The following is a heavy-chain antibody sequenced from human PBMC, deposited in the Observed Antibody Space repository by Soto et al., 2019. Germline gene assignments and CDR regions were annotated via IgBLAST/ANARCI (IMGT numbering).Heavy chain of an antibody. V-gene: IGHV3-15*01. Sequence: EVQLVESGGDLVKPGGSLRLSCAASEFTFTNAWMSWVRQAPGKGLEWVGRIKSKTDGGTTDYAAPVKGRFTISRDESQNTLYLQMNSLKTEDTAVYYCTSLYYGHWGQGTVVTVSS. CDR3: TSLYYGH. J-gene: IGHJ4*02. CDR1: EFTFTNAW. D-gene: IGHD3-16*02. CDR2: IKSKTDGGTT.